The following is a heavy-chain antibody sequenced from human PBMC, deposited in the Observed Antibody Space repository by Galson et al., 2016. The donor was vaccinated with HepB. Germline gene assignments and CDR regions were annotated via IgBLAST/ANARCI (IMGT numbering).Heavy chain of an antibody. CDR3: ARDLEGDSRVPYYYYAMDV. CDR2: ISSDGSTK. V-gene: IGHV3-30-3*01. J-gene: IGHJ6*02. Sequence: SLRLSCAASGFTFSNYAIHWVRQAPGKGLEWLTVISSDGSTKYYADSVKGRFTISRDNSKDTLYLQMNSLRAEDTAVYHCARDLEGDSRVPYYYYAMDVWGQGTTVTGSS. D-gene: IGHD3-16*01. CDR1: GFTFSNYA.